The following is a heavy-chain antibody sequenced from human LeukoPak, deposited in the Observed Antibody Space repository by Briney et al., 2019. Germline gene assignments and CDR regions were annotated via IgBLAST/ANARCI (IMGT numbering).Heavy chain of an antibody. D-gene: IGHD3-9*01. CDR2: IRSKSSGGTI. Sequence: GGSLRLSCAASGFTFTNAWMHWVRQAPGKGLEWVGRIRSKSSGGTIEYAAPVKGRFTISRDDSRDTLYLQMNSLRAEDTAVYYCARDSSYYDILTGYEPPNWFDPWGQGTLVTVSS. J-gene: IGHJ5*02. CDR3: ARDSSYYDILTGYEPPNWFDP. CDR1: GFTFTNAW. V-gene: IGHV3-15*07.